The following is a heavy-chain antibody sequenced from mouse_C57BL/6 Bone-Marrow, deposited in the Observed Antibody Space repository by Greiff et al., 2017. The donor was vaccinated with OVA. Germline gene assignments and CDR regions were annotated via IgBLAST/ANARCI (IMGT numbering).Heavy chain of an antibody. D-gene: IGHD1-1*01. CDR3: ARHYYGSSYY. CDR1: PFTCRSYA. J-gene: IGHJ2*01. V-gene: IGHV5-6*02. Sequence: EVKREESGGDLVNPGGSLKLHCAASPFTCRSYALPWVRHPPYNIPHWVATISRGGGYTYYTDSVKGRLTISRDNAKNTLYLQMSSLKSEDAALYYSARHYYGSSYYWGQGTTLTVSS. CDR2: ISRGGGYT.